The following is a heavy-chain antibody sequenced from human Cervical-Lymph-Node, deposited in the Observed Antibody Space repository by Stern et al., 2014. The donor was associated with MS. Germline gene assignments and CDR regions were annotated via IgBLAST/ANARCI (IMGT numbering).Heavy chain of an antibody. Sequence: VQLGQSGGGLVQPGGSLRLSCVGSGFTFSNYAMHWVRQAPGKGLEYVSAITSDGGSTYYAKFVKGRFTISRDNAKNTLYLQMGRLRGDDMAVYYCARGSRWGQGTLVTVSS. CDR3: ARGSR. CDR2: ITSDGGST. V-gene: IGHV3-64*01. J-gene: IGHJ4*02. CDR1: GFTFSNYA.